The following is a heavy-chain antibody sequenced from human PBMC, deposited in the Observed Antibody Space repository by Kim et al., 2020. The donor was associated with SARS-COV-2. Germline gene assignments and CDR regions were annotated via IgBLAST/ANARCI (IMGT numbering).Heavy chain of an antibody. V-gene: IGHV3-21*01. CDR1: GFIFSAYD. CDR2: INDRSSHI. J-gene: IGHJ6*02. CDR3: ARDKQQSARAGGMDV. Sequence: GGSLRLSCAASGFIFSAYDMNWVRQSPGKGPEWISYINDRSSHIYYADSVRGRFTISRDNAKNSLYLQTDSLRVEDTAVYYCARDKQQSARAGGMDVWGQGTTVTVSS. D-gene: IGHD2-15*01.